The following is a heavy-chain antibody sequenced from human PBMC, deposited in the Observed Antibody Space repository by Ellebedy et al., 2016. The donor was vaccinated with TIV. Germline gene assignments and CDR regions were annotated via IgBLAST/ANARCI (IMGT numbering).Heavy chain of an antibody. CDR3: ATSAGSCTFCYYYYYGMDV. CDR1: GFTFRSYA. Sequence: PGGSLRLSCVASGFTFRSYAMHWVRQAPGKGLEWVAVISYDGSKKYHVDSVKGRFTISRDDSKSTLYLQMNSRRAEDTAVYYCATSAGSCTFCYYYYYGMDVWGQGTTVTVSS. CDR2: ISYDGSKK. J-gene: IGHJ6*02. D-gene: IGHD3-3*02. V-gene: IGHV3-30*04.